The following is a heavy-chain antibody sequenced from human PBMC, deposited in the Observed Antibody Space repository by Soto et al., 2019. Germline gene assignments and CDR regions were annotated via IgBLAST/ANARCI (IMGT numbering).Heavy chain of an antibody. J-gene: IGHJ6*02. CDR1: GFPFSSYG. CDR2: ISYDGSNK. Sequence: GGSLRLSCAASGFPFSSYGMHWVRQAPGKGLEWVAVISYDGSNKYYADSVKGRFTISRDNSKNTLYLQMNSLRAEDTAVYYCAKVTVNYYYYYGMDVWGQGTTVTVSS. CDR3: AKVTVNYYYYYGMDV. V-gene: IGHV3-30*18.